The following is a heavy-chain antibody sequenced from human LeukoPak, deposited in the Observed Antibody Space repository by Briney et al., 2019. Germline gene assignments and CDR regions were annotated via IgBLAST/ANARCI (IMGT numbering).Heavy chain of an antibody. CDR1: GDSIISGGYY. V-gene: IGHV4-31*03. J-gene: IGHJ6*02. CDR3: ARGGSTSGYASYYYGMDV. Sequence: PSETLSLTCTVSGDSIISGGYYWSWIRQLPGKGLEWIGYIFYSGSTYYNPSLKSRVSISIDTSKNQFSLKLSSVTAADTAVYYCARGGSTSGYASYYYGMDVWGQGTTVTVSS. D-gene: IGHD3-22*01. CDR2: IFYSGST.